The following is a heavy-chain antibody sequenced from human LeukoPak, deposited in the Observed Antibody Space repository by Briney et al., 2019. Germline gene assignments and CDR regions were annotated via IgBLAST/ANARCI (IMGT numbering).Heavy chain of an antibody. J-gene: IGHJ4*01. CDR3: ARGLDYDSSGYFGY. Sequence: PGGSLRLSCAASGFTFSSYGMHWVRQAPGKGLEWVAVIWYDGSNKYYADSVKGRFTISRDNSKNTLYLQMNSLRAEDTAVYYCARGLDYDSSGYFGYWGQEPWSPSPQ. V-gene: IGHV3-33*01. CDR2: IWYDGSNK. CDR1: GFTFSSYG. D-gene: IGHD3-22*01.